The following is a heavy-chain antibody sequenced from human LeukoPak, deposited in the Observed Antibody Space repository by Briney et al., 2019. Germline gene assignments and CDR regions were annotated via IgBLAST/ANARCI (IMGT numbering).Heavy chain of an antibody. CDR1: GFTFSDHY. V-gene: IGHV3-72*01. J-gene: IGHJ1*01. CDR3: VSTHTKAEYFHH. CDR2: TRNKANSYTT. Sequence: GGSLRLSCGASGFTFSDHYMDWVRQAPGKGLEWVGRTRNKANSYTTEYAASVKGRFTISRDDSKNSLYLQMNSLKTEDTAVYYCVSTHTKAEYFHHWGQGTLVTVSS. D-gene: IGHD2/OR15-2a*01.